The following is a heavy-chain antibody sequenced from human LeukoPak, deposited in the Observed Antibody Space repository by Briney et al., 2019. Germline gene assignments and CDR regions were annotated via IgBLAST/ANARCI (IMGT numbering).Heavy chain of an antibody. V-gene: IGHV4-34*01. J-gene: IGHJ4*02. D-gene: IGHD6-6*01. Sequence: SETLSLTCAVYGGSFSGYYWSWIRQPPGKGLEWIGEINHSGSTNYNPSLKSRVTISVDTSKNQFSLKLSSVTAADTAVYYCARPSRYSSSSVFGYWGQGTLVTVSS. CDR2: INHSGST. CDR1: GGSFSGYY. CDR3: ARPSRYSSSSVFGY.